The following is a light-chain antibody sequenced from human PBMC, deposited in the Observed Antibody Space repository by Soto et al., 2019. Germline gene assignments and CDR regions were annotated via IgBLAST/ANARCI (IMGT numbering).Light chain of an antibody. CDR2: DAS. Sequence: DIQMTQSPSTLSASVGDRVTITCRASQSISSWLAWYQQKPGKAPKLLIYDASSLESGVPSRFSGSGSGTDFTLTISSLQPDDFASYYCQQYKSDSWTFGQGTKVDIK. V-gene: IGKV1-5*01. CDR3: QQYKSDSWT. CDR1: QSISSW. J-gene: IGKJ1*01.